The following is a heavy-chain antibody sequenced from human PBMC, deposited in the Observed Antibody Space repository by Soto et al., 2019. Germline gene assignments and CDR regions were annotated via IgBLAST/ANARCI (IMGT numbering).Heavy chain of an antibody. D-gene: IGHD4-17*01. V-gene: IGHV4-4*02. CDR3: VRSWNDYLFY. Sequence: QVLLQESGPGLVKSSETLSLTCAVSSDSISSTKWWSWVRQSPGKGLEWIGEIYPSGSTNYNPSLKSRVTISEDRSKSQFSLKLTSVTAADTAVYYCVRSWNDYLFYWGQGTLVTVSS. J-gene: IGHJ4*02. CDR2: IYPSGST. CDR1: SDSISSTKW.